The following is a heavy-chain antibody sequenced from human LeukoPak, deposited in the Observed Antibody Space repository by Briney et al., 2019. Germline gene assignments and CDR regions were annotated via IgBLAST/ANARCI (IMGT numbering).Heavy chain of an antibody. CDR3: ARGGAVAGTGVEFDP. CDR2: INHSGST. V-gene: IGHV4-34*01. Sequence: PSETLSLTCAVYGGSFGAYYWTWIRQPPGKGLEWIGEINHSGSTNYSPSLKSRVTISVDTSKNQISLKLSSVTAADTAVYYCARGGAVAGTGVEFDPWGQGTLVTVSS. D-gene: IGHD6-19*01. J-gene: IGHJ5*02. CDR1: GGSFGAYY.